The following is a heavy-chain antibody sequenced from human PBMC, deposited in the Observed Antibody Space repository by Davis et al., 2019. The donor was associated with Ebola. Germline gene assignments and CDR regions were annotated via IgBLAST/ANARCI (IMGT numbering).Heavy chain of an antibody. Sequence: PSETLSLTCTVSGGSISSYYWSWIRQPPGKGLEWIGYIYYSGSTNYNPSLKSRVTISVDTSKNQFSLKLSSVTAADTAVYYCASYRPYYYDSSGYYFRSDAFDIWGQGTMVTVSS. CDR1: GGSISSYY. CDR2: IYYSGST. D-gene: IGHD3-22*01. J-gene: IGHJ3*02. CDR3: ASYRPYYYDSSGYYFRSDAFDI. V-gene: IGHV4-59*01.